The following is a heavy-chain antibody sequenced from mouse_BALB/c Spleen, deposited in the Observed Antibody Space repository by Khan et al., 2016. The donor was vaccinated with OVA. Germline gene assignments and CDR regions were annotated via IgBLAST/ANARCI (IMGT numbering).Heavy chain of an antibody. CDR1: GFTFSNYG. D-gene: IGHD3-2*01. CDR2: ICASGSTT. V-gene: IGHV5-17*02. J-gene: IGHJ2*01. Sequence: EVQLVQSGGGLVQPGGSWKLSCEASGFTFSNYGMHWVHQAPEKGLEWVVYICASGSTTYYADTLKGRFTLSGENPNSTRYLRVSSVMSEDTAVYYCATAYVFGYWVDYWGPGTTLTVSS. CDR3: ATAYVFGYWVDY.